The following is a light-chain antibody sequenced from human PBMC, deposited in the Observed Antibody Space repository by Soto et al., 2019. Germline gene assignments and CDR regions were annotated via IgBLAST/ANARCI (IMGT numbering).Light chain of an antibody. CDR2: EVT. J-gene: IGLJ2*01. Sequence: QSALTQPPSVSGSPGQSVTISCTGTSSDVGSYDRVSWYQQPPGTAPKIIIYEVTNRPSGVPNRFSGSKSANTASLTISGLQPEDEADYYCSSYTTGSGLVFGGGTKLTVL. V-gene: IGLV2-18*02. CDR1: SSDVGSYDR. CDR3: SSYTTGSGLV.